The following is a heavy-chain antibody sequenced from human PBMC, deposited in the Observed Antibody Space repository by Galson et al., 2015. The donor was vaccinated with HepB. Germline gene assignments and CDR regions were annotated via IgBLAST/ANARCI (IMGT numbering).Heavy chain of an antibody. D-gene: IGHD2-21*02. CDR3: AKAPHAKGDYNWFDP. Sequence: SLRLSCAASGFTFKKYAMSWVRQAPGKGLEWVSTISGSGDSTYYADSVRGRFTISRDNSKNTLSLQMNSLRAEDTAVYYCAKAPHAKGDYNWFDPWGQGTLVTVSS. CDR1: GFTFKKYA. J-gene: IGHJ5*02. V-gene: IGHV3-23*01. CDR2: ISGSGDST.